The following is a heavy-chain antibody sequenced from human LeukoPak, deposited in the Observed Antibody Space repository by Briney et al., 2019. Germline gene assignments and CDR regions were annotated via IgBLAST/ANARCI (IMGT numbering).Heavy chain of an antibody. CDR3: ARDSPMTHLYPSDSHPFYFNGMDV. CDR1: GYTFTGYY. V-gene: IGHV1-18*04. Sequence: ASVKVSCKASGYTFTGYYMHWVRQAPGQGLEWMGWISAYDGNKNYEKKFQDRVIMTTDAPTSTGYLEVRSLRYDDTAVYYCARDSPMTHLYPSDSHPFYFNGMDVWGHGTMVTVSS. D-gene: IGHD2-21*02. CDR2: ISAYDGNK. J-gene: IGHJ6*02.